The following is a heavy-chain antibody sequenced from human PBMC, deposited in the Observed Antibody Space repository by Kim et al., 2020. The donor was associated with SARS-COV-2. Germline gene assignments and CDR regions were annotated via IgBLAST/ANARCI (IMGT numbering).Heavy chain of an antibody. CDR2: IWPGDSDT. D-gene: IGHD3-22*01. CDR3: ARRGRDNSGALYFFDF. CDR1: GYSFSNYW. J-gene: IGHJ4*02. V-gene: IGHV5-51*01. Sequence: GESLKISCKASGYSFSNYWIGWVRQMPGKGLEWMGIIWPGDSDTRDSPSFQGQVTMSVDKSISTAYLQWRSLKASDTAIYYCARRGRDNSGALYFFDFWGQGTLLTVSS.